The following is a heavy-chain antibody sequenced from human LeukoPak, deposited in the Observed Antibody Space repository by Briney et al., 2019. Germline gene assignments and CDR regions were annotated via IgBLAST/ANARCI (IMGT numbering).Heavy chain of an antibody. CDR1: GFTFSNAW. D-gene: IGHD4-23*01. CDR2: IKSKTDGGTT. V-gene: IGHV3-15*01. J-gene: IGHJ4*02. Sequence: GGSLRLSCAASGFTFSNAWMSWVRQAQGKGLEWVGRIKSKTDGGTTDYAEAVKGRFTISRDDSENTLYLQMNSLKTEDTAVYHCTTDIRWEQRPSDYWGQGTLVTVSS. CDR3: TTDIRWEQRPSDY.